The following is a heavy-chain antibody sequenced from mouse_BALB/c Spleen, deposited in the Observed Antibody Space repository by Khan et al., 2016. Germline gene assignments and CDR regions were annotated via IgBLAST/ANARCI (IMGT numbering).Heavy chain of an antibody. Sequence: EVQLQESGPGLVKPSQSLSLTCTVTGYSITSDYAWNWIWQFPGNKLEWMGYISYSGSTSYNPSLKSRISITRDTSKNQFFLQLNSVTTEDTAACCCARGGYPFAYWGQGTLVTVSA. D-gene: IGHD2-2*01. CDR2: ISYSGST. J-gene: IGHJ3*01. CDR1: GYSITSDYA. V-gene: IGHV3-2*02. CDR3: ARGGYPFAY.